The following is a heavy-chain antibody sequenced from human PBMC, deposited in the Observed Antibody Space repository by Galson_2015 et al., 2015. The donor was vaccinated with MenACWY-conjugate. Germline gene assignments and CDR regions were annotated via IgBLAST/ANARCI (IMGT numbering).Heavy chain of an antibody. CDR2: IDGDDDK. D-gene: IGHD2-2*01. CDR3: ARMYCSSTSCRGGYYFDY. Sequence: PALVKPTQTLTLTCTFSGFSLSTSGMRVSWIRQPPGKALEWLARIDGDDDKFYSTSLKTRLTISKDTSKNQVVLTMTNMDPVDTATYYCARMYCSSTSCRGGYYFDYWGQGTLVTVSS. CDR1: GFSLSTSGMR. J-gene: IGHJ4*02. V-gene: IGHV2-70*04.